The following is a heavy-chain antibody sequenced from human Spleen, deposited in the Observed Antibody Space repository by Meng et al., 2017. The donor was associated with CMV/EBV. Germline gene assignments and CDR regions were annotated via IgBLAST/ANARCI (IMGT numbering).Heavy chain of an antibody. CDR1: GFMFSMYS. CDR3: ARDISCTTSNCYSGDFYYYYHGMEV. J-gene: IGHJ6*02. D-gene: IGHD2-15*01. Sequence: ETLSLTCTASGFMFSMYSMVWVRQAPGKGLEWVSSISSSSGYIYYADSVKGRFTISRDNSRNSLYLQMNSLSAEDTAVYYCARDISCTTSNCYSGDFYYYYHGMEVWGQGTTVTVSS. V-gene: IGHV3-21*06. CDR2: ISSSSGYI.